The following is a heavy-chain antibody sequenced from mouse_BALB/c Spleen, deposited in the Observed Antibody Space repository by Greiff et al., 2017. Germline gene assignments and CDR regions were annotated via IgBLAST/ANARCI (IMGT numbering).Heavy chain of an antibody. CDR1: GFTFSSYG. J-gene: IGHJ2*01. CDR3: ARAHYGSSYVDY. V-gene: IGHV5-4*02. Sequence: EVKLMESGGDLVKPGGSLKLSCAASGFTFSSYGMYWVRQTPEKRLEWVATISDGGSYTYYPDSVKGRFTISRDNAKNNLYLQMSSLKSEDTAMYYCARAHYGSSYVDYWGQGTTLTVSS. D-gene: IGHD1-1*01. CDR2: ISDGGSYT.